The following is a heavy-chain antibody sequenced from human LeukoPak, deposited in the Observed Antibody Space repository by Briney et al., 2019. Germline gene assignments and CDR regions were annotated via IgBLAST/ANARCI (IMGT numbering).Heavy chain of an antibody. D-gene: IGHD1-1*01. CDR3: ARERGKAFDY. J-gene: IGHJ4*02. CDR2: IIPIFGTA. CDR1: GGTFSSYA. V-gene: IGHV1-69*05. Sequence: VASVKVSCKASGGTFSSYAISWVRQAPGQGLEWMGRIIPIFGTANYAQKFQGRVTITTDESTGTAYMELSSLRSEDTAVYYCARERGKAFDYWGQGTLVTVSS.